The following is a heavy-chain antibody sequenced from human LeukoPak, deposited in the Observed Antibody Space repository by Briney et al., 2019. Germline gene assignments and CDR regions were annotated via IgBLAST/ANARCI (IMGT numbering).Heavy chain of an antibody. J-gene: IGHJ4*02. CDR3: AKFKKEDYYDSSGYYGPAN. V-gene: IGHV3-23*01. CDR1: GFTFSSYA. Sequence: GGSLRLSCAASGFTFSSYAMSWVRQAPGKGPEWVSAISGSGGSTYYADSVKGRFTISRDNSKNTLYLQMNSLRAEGTAVYYCAKFKKEDYYDSSGYYGPANWGQGTLVTVSS. CDR2: ISGSGGST. D-gene: IGHD3-22*01.